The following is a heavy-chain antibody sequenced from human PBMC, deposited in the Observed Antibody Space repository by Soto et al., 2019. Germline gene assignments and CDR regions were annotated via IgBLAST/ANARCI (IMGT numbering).Heavy chain of an antibody. D-gene: IGHD1-1*01. CDR3: ARPTEPGTSDAFDI. CDR1: GGSISSTTYY. V-gene: IGHV4-39*01. Sequence: QLQLQESGPGLVMPSETLSLTCTVSGGSISSTTYYWGWIHQPPGKGLEWIGSIYRSGSTYYNPSLKSRVTISVDTSNDQFSLRLSSVTAADTAVYYCARPTEPGTSDAFDIWGQGTKVTV. CDR2: IYRSGST. J-gene: IGHJ3*02.